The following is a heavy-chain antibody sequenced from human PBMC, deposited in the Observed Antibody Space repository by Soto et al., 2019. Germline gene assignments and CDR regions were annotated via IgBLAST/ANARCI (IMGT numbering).Heavy chain of an antibody. Sequence: GASVKVSCKASGGTFSSYAISWVRQAPGQGLEWMGMIVPSLDTTNYAQKFQARVTITADEVTSTAYVELRSLRSEDTAVYYCARWPQPRYTADPYAVDVWGQGTRVTVSS. CDR1: GGTFSSYA. CDR3: ARWPQPRYTADPYAVDV. V-gene: IGHV1-69*11. D-gene: IGHD3-16*02. CDR2: IVPSLDTT. J-gene: IGHJ6*02.